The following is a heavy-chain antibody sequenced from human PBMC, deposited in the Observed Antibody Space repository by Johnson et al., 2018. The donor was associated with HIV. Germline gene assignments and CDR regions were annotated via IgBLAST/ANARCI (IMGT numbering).Heavy chain of an antibody. V-gene: IGHV3-74*02. CDR2: INGDGSRT. Sequence: VQLVESGGGVVQPGRSLRLSCAASGFTFSSYWMHWVRQTPGNGLVWVSRINGDGSRTTYADSVKGRLTISRDNAKNTLYLQMTSLRAEDTAVYYCARLESSGWYLGDAFDIWGQGTTVTVSS. J-gene: IGHJ3*02. D-gene: IGHD6-19*01. CDR1: GFTFSSYW. CDR3: ARLESSGWYLGDAFDI.